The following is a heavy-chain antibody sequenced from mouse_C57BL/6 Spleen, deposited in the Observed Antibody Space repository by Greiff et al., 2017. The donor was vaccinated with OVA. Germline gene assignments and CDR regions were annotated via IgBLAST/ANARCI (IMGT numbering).Heavy chain of an antibody. CDR1: GYTFTSYW. V-gene: IGHV1-52*01. CDR2: IDPSDSET. J-gene: IGHJ3*01. Sequence: VQLQQPGAELVRPGSSVKLSCKASGYTFTSYWMHWVKQRPIQGLEWIGNIDPSDSETHYNQKFKDKATLTVDKSSSTAYMQLSSLTSEDSAVDSCARPGEGAWFAYWGQGTLVTVSA. CDR3: ARPGEGAWFAY.